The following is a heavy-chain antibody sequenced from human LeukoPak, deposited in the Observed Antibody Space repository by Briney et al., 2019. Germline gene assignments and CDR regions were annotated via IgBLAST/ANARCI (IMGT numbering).Heavy chain of an antibody. D-gene: IGHD3-10*01. CDR3: ASMSQPSGSFDL. CDR1: GDSISSYY. J-gene: IGHJ4*02. Sequence: PSETLSLTCTVSGDSISSYYWSWIRQPAGKGLEWIGRFHMTGSTTYNPSLKSRVSISVDTSRNQFSLKLRSVTAADTAVYYCASMSQPSGSFDLWGQGTLVTVSS. CDR2: FHMTGST. V-gene: IGHV4-4*07.